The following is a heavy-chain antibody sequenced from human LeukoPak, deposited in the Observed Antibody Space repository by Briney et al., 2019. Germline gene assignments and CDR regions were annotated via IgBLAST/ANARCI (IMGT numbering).Heavy chain of an antibody. J-gene: IGHJ4*02. CDR1: GFPFSSYA. Sequence: GGSLRLSCEASGFPFSSYAMTWVRQAPGKGLEWVSSIGSDGKTHYSESVKGRFTISRDNSKNTVYLQMTSLRTEDTAVYYCAKDQIGWAPGYVSGPLDQWGQGTLVTVSS. D-gene: IGHD6-19*01. V-gene: IGHV3-23*01. CDR2: IGSDGKT. CDR3: AKDQIGWAPGYVSGPLDQ.